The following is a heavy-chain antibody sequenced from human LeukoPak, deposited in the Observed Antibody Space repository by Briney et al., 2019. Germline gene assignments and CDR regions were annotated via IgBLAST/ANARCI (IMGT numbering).Heavy chain of an antibody. Sequence: SVKVSCKASGGTFSSYAISWVRQAPGQGLEWMGGIIPIFGTANYAQKFQGRVTITADESTSTAYMELSSLRSEDTAVYYCARVVIGDSSGYPDADFDYWGQGTLVTVSS. V-gene: IGHV1-69*13. J-gene: IGHJ4*02. CDR1: GGTFSSYA. D-gene: IGHD3-22*01. CDR2: IIPIFGTA. CDR3: ARVVIGDSSGYPDADFDY.